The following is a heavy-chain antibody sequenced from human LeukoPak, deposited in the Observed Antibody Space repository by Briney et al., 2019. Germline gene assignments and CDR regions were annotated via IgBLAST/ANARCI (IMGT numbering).Heavy chain of an antibody. Sequence: PGRSLRLSCAASGFTFSSYAMHWVRQAPGKGLEWVAVISYDGSNKYYADSVKGRFTISRDNSKNTLYLQMNSLRAEDTAVYYCARDVWLQPDYWGQETLVTVSS. J-gene: IGHJ4*02. V-gene: IGHV3-30-3*01. CDR3: ARDVWLQPDY. CDR1: GFTFSSYA. CDR2: ISYDGSNK. D-gene: IGHD5-24*01.